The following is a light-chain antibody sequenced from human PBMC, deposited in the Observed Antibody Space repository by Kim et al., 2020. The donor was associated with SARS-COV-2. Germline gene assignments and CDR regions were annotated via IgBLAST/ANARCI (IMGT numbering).Light chain of an antibody. J-gene: IGLJ2*01. CDR2: EDD. CDR3: QSYNRDNVL. CDR1: SGSIDDNY. Sequence: GKTVSISCTRRSGSIDDNYGQWYQQRPGGVPTAVLYEDDQRPSGVSDRFSGSIDNSSNSASLTISGLRTEDEADYYCQSYNRDNVLFGGGTQLTV. V-gene: IGLV6-57*03.